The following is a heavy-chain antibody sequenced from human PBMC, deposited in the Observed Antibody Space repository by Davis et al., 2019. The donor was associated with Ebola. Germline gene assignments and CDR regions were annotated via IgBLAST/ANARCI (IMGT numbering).Heavy chain of an antibody. J-gene: IGHJ6*02. Sequence: SVKGRFTISRDNAKNSLYLQMNSLRDEDTAVYYCAKTEYQFRGLDVWGQGTTVTVSS. D-gene: IGHD2/OR15-2a*01. CDR3: AKTEYQFRGLDV. V-gene: IGHV3-48*02.